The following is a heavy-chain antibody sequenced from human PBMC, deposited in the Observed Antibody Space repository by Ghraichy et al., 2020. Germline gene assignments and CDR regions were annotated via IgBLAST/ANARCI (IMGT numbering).Heavy chain of an antibody. CDR3: ARTYYFNSVTYYIPFFDP. CDR2: ISSSNGSI. D-gene: IGHD3-10*01. Sequence: VSSISSSNGSIFYADSVKGRFTISRDNAKNSLYLQMNSLRDEDTAVYFCARTYYFNSVTYYIPFFDPTGHGTLVPVS. J-gene: IGHJ5*02. V-gene: IGHV3-48*02.